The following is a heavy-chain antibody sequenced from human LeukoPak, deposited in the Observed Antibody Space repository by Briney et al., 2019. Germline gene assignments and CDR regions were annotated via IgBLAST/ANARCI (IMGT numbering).Heavy chain of an antibody. Sequence: ASVKVSCKASGYTFTGYYMHWVRQAPGQGLEWMGRINPNSGGTNYAQKFQGRVTMTRDTSISTAYMELSRLRSDDTAVYYCARDLGAGSSWYVRYYYYYGMDVWGQGTTVTVSS. D-gene: IGHD6-13*01. V-gene: IGHV1-2*06. CDR2: INPNSGGT. CDR1: GYTFTGYY. J-gene: IGHJ6*02. CDR3: ARDLGAGSSWYVRYYYYYGMDV.